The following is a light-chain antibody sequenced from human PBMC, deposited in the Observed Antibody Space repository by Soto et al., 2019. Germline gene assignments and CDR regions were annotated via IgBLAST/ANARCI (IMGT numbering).Light chain of an antibody. CDR1: QSFSRSF. Sequence: EIVLTQSTGTLSLSPGEGATLSCRASQSFSRSFLAWYQQKPGQAPRLLLYGASSRATGIPDRFSGSGSGTDFTISITRLEPEDFAVYFCQQYATSPITFGQGTRLEIK. J-gene: IGKJ5*01. CDR2: GAS. V-gene: IGKV3-20*01. CDR3: QQYATSPIT.